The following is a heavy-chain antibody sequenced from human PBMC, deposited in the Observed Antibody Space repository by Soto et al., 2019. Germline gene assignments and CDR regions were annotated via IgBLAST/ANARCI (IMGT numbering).Heavy chain of an antibody. CDR1: GYSISSGYY. D-gene: IGHD3-3*01. CDR3: ARDLGVGYDFWSGYYDY. V-gene: IGHV4-38-2*02. CDR2: IYHSGST. Sequence: PSETLSLTCAVSGYSISSGYYWGWIRQPPGKGLEWIGSIYHSGSTYYNPSLKSRVTISVDTSKNQFSLKLSSVTAADTAVYYCARDLGVGYDFWSGYYDYWGQGTLVTVSS. J-gene: IGHJ4*02.